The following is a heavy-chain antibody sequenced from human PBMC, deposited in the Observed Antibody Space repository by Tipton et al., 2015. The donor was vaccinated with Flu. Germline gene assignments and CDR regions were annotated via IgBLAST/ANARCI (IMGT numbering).Heavy chain of an antibody. CDR1: GYSISSGYY. Sequence: TLSLTCAVSGYSISSGYYWGWIRQPPGKGLEWIGSIYHSGSTYYNPSLKSRVTISVDTPKNQFSLKLSSVTAADTAVYYCARDVPYDLWSGYLEVGHDYWGQGTLVTVSS. V-gene: IGHV4-38-2*02. CDR3: ARDVPYDLWSGYLEVGHDY. CDR2: IYHSGST. D-gene: IGHD3-3*01. J-gene: IGHJ4*02.